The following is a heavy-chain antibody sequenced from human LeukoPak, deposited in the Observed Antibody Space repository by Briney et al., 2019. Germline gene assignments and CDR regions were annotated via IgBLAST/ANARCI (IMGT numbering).Heavy chain of an antibody. J-gene: IGHJ4*02. CDR1: GFSFSVYE. CDR3: TRSHRDDY. CDR2: ISTGGDTR. V-gene: IGHV3-48*03. Sequence: GGSLRLSCAASGFSFSVYEMKWVRQAPGKGLEWVSFISTGGDTRYYADSVQGRFTISRDNVNDSLYLQMTSLRVEDTAVYYCTRSHRDDYWGQGTLVIVSS.